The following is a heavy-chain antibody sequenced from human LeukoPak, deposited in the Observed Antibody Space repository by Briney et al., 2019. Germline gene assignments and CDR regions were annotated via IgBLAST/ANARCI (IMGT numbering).Heavy chain of an antibody. CDR2: FDPEDGET. J-gene: IGHJ3*02. CDR3: VLRYYYDSSGAFDI. CDR1: GYTLTELS. Sequence: ASVKVSCKVSGYTLTELSMHWVRQAPGKGLEWMGGFDPEDGETIYAQKFQGRVTMTEDTSTDTAYMELSSLRSEDTAVYYCVLRYYYDSSGAFDIWGQGTMVTVPS. V-gene: IGHV1-24*01. D-gene: IGHD3-22*01.